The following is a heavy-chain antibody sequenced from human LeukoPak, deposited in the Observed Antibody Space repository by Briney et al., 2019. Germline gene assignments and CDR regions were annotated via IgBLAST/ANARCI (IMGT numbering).Heavy chain of an antibody. V-gene: IGHV1-8*01. CDR2: MNPNTGHT. J-gene: IGHJ4*02. D-gene: IGHD3-9*01. Sequence: SSVKVSCKASGYTFTSYEIKLVRQATGQGLEWMGWMNPNTGHTGYTQNFQGRVTITRDTSISTAYLELSSLRSEDTAVYYCAKSAYHSFTGFYPGDSWGQGTLVTVSS. CDR1: GYTFTSYE. CDR3: AKSAYHSFTGFYPGDS.